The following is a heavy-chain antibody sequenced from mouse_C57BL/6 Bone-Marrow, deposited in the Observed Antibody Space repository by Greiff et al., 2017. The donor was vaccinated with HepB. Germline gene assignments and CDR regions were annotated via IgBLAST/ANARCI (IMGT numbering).Heavy chain of an antibody. J-gene: IGHJ4*01. CDR3: ATYGNLYYYAMDY. CDR1: GFNINDYY. Sequence: EVQRVESGAELVKPGASVKLSCTASGFNINDYYMHWVQQGTEQGLEWIGRIGPEDGETKYASKFPGKATITTDTSSNTPYLQLSRLTSEDTAVYYCATYGNLYYYAMDYWGQGTSVTVSS. CDR2: IGPEDGET. V-gene: IGHV14-2*01. D-gene: IGHD2-1*01.